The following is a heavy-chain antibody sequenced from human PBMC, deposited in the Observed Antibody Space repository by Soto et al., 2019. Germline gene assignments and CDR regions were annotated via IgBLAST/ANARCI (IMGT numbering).Heavy chain of an antibody. V-gene: IGHV1-2*04. D-gene: IGHD6-6*01. CDR1: GYTFTGYY. Sequence: SVKVSCEASGYTFTGYYMHWVRQAPGQGLEWMGWINPNSGGTNYAQKFQGWVTMTRDTSISTAYMELSRLRSDDTAVYYCASSYSSSSYAFDIWGQGTMVTVS. J-gene: IGHJ3*02. CDR3: ASSYSSSSYAFDI. CDR2: INPNSGGT.